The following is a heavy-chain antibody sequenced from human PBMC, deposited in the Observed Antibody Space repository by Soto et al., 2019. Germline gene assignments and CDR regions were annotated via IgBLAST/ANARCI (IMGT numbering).Heavy chain of an antibody. CDR2: IYYSGST. CDR3: ARSGDYSNYYYYYMDV. V-gene: IGHV4-59*08. J-gene: IGHJ6*03. D-gene: IGHD4-4*01. CDR1: GASISNYY. Sequence: SETLSLICTVSGASISNYYWNWVRRPPGKGLEWIGYIYYSGSTKYNPSHKSRVTISVDTSKKQFSLRLNAVTAADTAVYYCARSGDYSNYYYYYMDVWGRGTTVTVSS.